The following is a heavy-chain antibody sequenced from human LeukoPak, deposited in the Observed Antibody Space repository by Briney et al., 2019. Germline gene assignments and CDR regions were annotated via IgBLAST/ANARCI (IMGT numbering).Heavy chain of an antibody. D-gene: IGHD3-10*02. CDR2: VSGGGGST. CDR1: GFTFSSYA. CDR3: AAYVRGDFDY. J-gene: IGHJ4*02. V-gene: IGHV3-23*01. Sequence: GGSLRLSCATSGFTFSSYAMSWVRQAPGKGLEWVSTVSGGGGSTWYADSVKGRLTISRDNSKNTLYLQMNSLRAEDTAVYYCAAYVRGDFDYWGQGTLVTVSS.